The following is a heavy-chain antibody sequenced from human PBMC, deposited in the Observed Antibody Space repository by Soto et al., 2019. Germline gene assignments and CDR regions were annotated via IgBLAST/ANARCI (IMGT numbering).Heavy chain of an antibody. V-gene: IGHV1-24*01. CDR1: GYTLTELS. Sequence: ASVKVSCKVSGYTLTELSMHWVRQAPGKGLEWMGGFDPEDGETIYAQKFQGRVTMTEDTSTDTAYMELSSLRSEDTAVYYCVVVGYSYGPGGFDYWGQGTLVTVSS. CDR3: VVVGYSYGPGGFDY. D-gene: IGHD5-18*01. CDR2: FDPEDGET. J-gene: IGHJ4*02.